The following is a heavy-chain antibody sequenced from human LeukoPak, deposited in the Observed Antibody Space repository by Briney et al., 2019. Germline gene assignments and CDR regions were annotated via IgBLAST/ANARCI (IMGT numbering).Heavy chain of an antibody. CDR3: ARINVDIVATAKKQYYFDY. V-gene: IGHV3-33*01. J-gene: IGHJ4*02. CDR2: IWYGGSNK. D-gene: IGHD5-12*01. CDR1: GFTFSSYG. Sequence: PGGSLRLSCAASGFTFSSYGMHWVRQAPGKGLEWVAVIWYGGSNKYYADSVKGRFTISRDNSKNTLYLQMNSLRAEDTAVYYCARINVDIVATAKKQYYFDYWGQGTLVTVSS.